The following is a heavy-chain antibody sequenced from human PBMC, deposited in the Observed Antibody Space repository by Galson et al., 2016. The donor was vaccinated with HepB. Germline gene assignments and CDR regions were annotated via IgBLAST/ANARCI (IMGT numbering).Heavy chain of an antibody. CDR3: ARGGSGWHLFITGGDYHYGMDV. Sequence: SLRLSCAASGFTFSSYWMVWVRQAPGEGLEWVANINEDGSAKNYVDSVKGRFTLSRDNAKNSLYLQMNSLRAEDTAVYYWARGGSGWHLFITGGDYHYGMDVWGQGTTVTVSS. J-gene: IGHJ6*02. CDR1: GFTFSSYW. D-gene: IGHD6-19*01. CDR2: INEDGSAK. V-gene: IGHV3-7*03.